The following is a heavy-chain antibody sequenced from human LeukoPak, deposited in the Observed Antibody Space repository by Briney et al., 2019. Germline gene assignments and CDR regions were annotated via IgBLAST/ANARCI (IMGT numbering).Heavy chain of an antibody. CDR3: ATRPAETSWFAIFDY. CDR1: GGSINGHY. J-gene: IGHJ4*02. V-gene: IGHV4-59*11. Sequence: SETLSLTCTVSGGSINGHYWSWIRQSPGQGLEWIGYIFYNGNTRYTPSLKSRVTMSIDTSRNQFSLQLTSVTAADTALYYFATRPAETSWFAIFDYWSQGTLVTVSS. D-gene: IGHD3-10*01. CDR2: IFYNGNT.